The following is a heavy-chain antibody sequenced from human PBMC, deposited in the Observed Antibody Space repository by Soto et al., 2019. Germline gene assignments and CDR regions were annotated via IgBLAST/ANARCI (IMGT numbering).Heavy chain of an antibody. D-gene: IGHD3-3*01. CDR1: GYSFTSYW. Sequence: PAESLTISCKVSGYSFTSYWIIWVLQMPGKGLEWMGRIDPSDSYTNYSPSFQGHVTISADKSISTAYLQWSSLKASDTAMYYCARAKLDQYYYYYGMDVWGQGTTVTVSS. CDR3: ARAKLDQYYYYYGMDV. V-gene: IGHV5-10-1*01. J-gene: IGHJ6*01. CDR2: IDPSDSYT.